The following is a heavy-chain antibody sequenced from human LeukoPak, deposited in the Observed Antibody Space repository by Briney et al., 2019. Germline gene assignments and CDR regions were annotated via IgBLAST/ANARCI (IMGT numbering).Heavy chain of an antibody. J-gene: IGHJ4*02. V-gene: IGHV1-69*05. CDR3: ARESGYYFDY. CDR2: IIPIFGTA. CDR1: GGTFSSYA. Sequence: GASVRVSCKASGGTFSSYAISRVRQAPGQGLEWMGGIIPIFGTANYAQKLQGRVTMTTDTSTSTAYMELRSLRSDDTAVYYCARESGYYFDYWGQGTLVTVSS. D-gene: IGHD5-12*01.